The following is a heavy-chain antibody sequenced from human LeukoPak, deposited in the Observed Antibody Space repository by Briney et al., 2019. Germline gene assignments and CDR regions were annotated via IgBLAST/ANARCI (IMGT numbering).Heavy chain of an antibody. CDR3: ARGGRQQLVNL. CDR1: GGSINNYY. J-gene: IGHJ4*02. V-gene: IGHV4-4*07. CDR2: IYTSGST. D-gene: IGHD6-13*01. Sequence: PSETLSLTCTVSGGSINNYYCSWIRQSAGKGLEWIGRIYTSGSTNYNPSLESRATMSVDTSKNQFSVNLSSVTAADTAVYFCARGGRQQLVNLWGQGTLVTVSS.